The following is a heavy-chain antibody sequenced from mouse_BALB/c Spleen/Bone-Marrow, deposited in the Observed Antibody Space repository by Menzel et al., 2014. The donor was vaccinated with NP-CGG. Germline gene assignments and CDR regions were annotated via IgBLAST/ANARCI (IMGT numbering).Heavy chain of an antibody. J-gene: IGHJ2*01. CDR1: GYTFTTYT. V-gene: IGHV1-4*01. CDR3: ARRDDGYVFFDY. CDR2: INPSSGYT. D-gene: IGHD2-3*01. Sequence: VQVVESGAEPARPGASVKMSCRASGYTFTTYTIHWVRQRPGQGLEWVGYINPSSGYTNYIQKFKDKATLTADKSSSTAYMQLSSLTSEDSAVYYCARRDDGYVFFDYWGQGTTLTVSS.